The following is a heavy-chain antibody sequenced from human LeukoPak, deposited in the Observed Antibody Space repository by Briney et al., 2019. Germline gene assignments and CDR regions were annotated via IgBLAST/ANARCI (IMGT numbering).Heavy chain of an antibody. CDR1: GFTFSSYA. V-gene: IGHV3-23*01. J-gene: IGHJ4*02. CDR3: AKESYDSSGYYYGY. CDR2: ISGSGGST. Sequence: PGGSLRLSCAASGFTFSSYAMSWVRQAPGKGLEWVSAISGSGGSTYYADSVKGRSTISRDNSKNTLYLQMNSLRAEDTAVYYCAKESYDSSGYYYGYWGQGTLVTVSS. D-gene: IGHD3-22*01.